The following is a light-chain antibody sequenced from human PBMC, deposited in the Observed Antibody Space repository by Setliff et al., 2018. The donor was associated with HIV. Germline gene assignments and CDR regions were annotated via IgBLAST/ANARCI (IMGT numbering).Light chain of an antibody. V-gene: IGLV2-14*03. CDR1: SRDVGGSNH. CDR3: SSYASRTPLYV. Sequence: QSVLAQPASVSGSPGQSITISCTGTSRDVGGSNHVSWYQQHPGKAPKLMIYDVNNRPSGVSNRFSGSKSGNTASLTISGLQAEDEADYYCSSYASRTPLYVFGTGTKATVL. CDR2: DVN. J-gene: IGLJ1*01.